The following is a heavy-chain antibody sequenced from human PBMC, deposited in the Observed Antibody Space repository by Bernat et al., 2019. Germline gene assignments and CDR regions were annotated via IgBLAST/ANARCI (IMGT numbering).Heavy chain of an antibody. J-gene: IGHJ5*01. Sequence: QVQLQQWGAGRLKPSETLSLTCAVYGGACSGYYWSWIRQPPGKGLEWIGEINHSGSTNYNPSLKSRVTISVDPSKHQFSLKLSSVTAADTAVYYCATLGRSTVNSLFDSWGQGTLVTVPS. CDR1: GGACSGYY. D-gene: IGHD4-11*01. V-gene: IGHV4-34*01. CDR3: ATLGRSTVNSLFDS. CDR2: INHSGST.